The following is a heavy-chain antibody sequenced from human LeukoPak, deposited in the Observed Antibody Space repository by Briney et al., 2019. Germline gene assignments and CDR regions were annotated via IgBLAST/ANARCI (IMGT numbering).Heavy chain of an antibody. CDR2: VIPIFGTA. CDR1: GGTFSSYA. V-gene: IGHV1-69*13. J-gene: IGHJ4*02. D-gene: IGHD5-18*01. Sequence: SVKVSCKASGGTFSSYAISWVRQAPGQGLEWMGGVIPIFGTANYAQKFQGRVTITADESTSTAYMELSSLRSEDTAVYYCARGGSYGFSYFDYWGQGTLVTVSS. CDR3: ARGGSYGFSYFDY.